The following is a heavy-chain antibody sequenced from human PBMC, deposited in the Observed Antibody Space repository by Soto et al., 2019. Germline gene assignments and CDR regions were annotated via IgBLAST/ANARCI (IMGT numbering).Heavy chain of an antibody. J-gene: IGHJ6*02. D-gene: IGHD5-18*01. CDR1: GGTFSSYA. V-gene: IGHV1-69*12. CDR2: IIPIFGTA. Sequence: QVQLVQSGAEVKKPGSSVKVSCKASGGTFSSYAISWVRQAPGQGLEWMGGIIPIFGTANYAQKFQGRVTITADESTSTAYMELSSLRSEDTAVYYCARTHRGYSPIPQDMDYYYGMDVWGQGTTVTVSS. CDR3: ARTHRGYSPIPQDMDYYYGMDV.